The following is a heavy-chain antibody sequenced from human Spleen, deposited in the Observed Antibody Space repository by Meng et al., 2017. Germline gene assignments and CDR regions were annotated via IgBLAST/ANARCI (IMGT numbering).Heavy chain of an antibody. D-gene: IGHD6-25*01. Sequence: QVALVQAGAEVKKPGASVKVSCKPSGYNFPDYYIHWVRRAPGQGLEWTGRINPKSGDTHYAQKFQARVTMTGDTSISTAYMELSGLRSDDTAMYYCARDEDISAAGKLFGDYWGQGTLVTVSS. CDR2: INPKSGDT. V-gene: IGHV1-2*06. J-gene: IGHJ4*02. CDR3: ARDEDISAAGKLFGDY. CDR1: GYNFPDYY.